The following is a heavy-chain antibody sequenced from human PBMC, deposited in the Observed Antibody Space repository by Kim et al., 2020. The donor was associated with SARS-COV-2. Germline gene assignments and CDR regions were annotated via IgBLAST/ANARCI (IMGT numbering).Heavy chain of an antibody. D-gene: IGHD3-10*01. CDR1: GFTFSNYG. Sequence: GGSLRLSCAASGFTFSNYGMHWVRQAPGKGLEWVAVVSFDESNKYYAASVKGRFTISRDNSKNTIYLQMNSLGPEDRAIYYCARHLRARHTYDWGYPNYFGLDVWGQGTTVTVSS. V-gene: IGHV3-30*03. CDR3: ARHLRARHTYDWGYPNYFGLDV. J-gene: IGHJ6*02. CDR2: VSFDESNK.